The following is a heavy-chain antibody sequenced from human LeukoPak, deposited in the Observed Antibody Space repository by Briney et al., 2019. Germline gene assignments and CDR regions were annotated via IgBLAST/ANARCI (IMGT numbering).Heavy chain of an antibody. V-gene: IGHV4-4*07. D-gene: IGHD3-10*01. Sequence: SETLSLTCTVSGGSISSYYWSWIRQPAGKGLEWIGRIYTSGSTNYNPSLKSRVTMSVDTSKNQFSLKLSSVTAADTAVYYCARDAKAVRVYYYYGMDVWGQGTTVTVSS. CDR1: GGSISSYY. J-gene: IGHJ6*02. CDR3: ARDAKAVRVYYYYGMDV. CDR2: IYTSGST.